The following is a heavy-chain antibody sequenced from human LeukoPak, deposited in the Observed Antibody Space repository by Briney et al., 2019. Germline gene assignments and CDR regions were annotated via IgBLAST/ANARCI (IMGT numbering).Heavy chain of an antibody. CDR2: IKQDGSEK. CDR1: GFTFSSYW. CDR3: ARDSCRWKLSPFDY. V-gene: IGHV3-7*01. J-gene: IGHJ4*02. Sequence: GGSLRLSCAASGFTFSSYWMSWVRQAPGKGLEWVANIKQDGSEKYYVDSVKGRFTISRDNAKNSLYLQMNSLRAEDTAVYYCARDSCRWKLSPFDYWGQGTLVTVSS. D-gene: IGHD2-2*03.